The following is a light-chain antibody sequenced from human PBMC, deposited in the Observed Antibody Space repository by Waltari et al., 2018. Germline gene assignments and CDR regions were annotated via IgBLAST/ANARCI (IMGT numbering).Light chain of an antibody. CDR3: SSYTSSSTWV. CDR1: SSDVGAYNY. Sequence: QSALTQPASVSGSPGQSLTISCTGTSSDVGAYNYVPWYQQHPGKAPKLMIADVSKRPSGVSNRFTGSKSDNTASLTISGLQAEDEADYYCSSYTSSSTWVFGGGTKLTVL. CDR2: DVS. V-gene: IGLV2-14*01. J-gene: IGLJ3*02.